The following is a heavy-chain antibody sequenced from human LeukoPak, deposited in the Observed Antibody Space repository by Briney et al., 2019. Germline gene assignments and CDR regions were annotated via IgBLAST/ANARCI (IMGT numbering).Heavy chain of an antibody. CDR1: GASISSYY. V-gene: IGHV4-59*01. J-gene: IGHJ4*02. CDR2: IYYSGST. CDR3: ARDFKSWPFDY. Sequence: SETLSLTCTVSGASISSYYWSWIRQPPGKGLEWIGYIYYSGSTNYNPALKSRVTISEDTSKNQISLKLSSVTAADTAVYYCARDFKSWPFDYWGQGTLVTVSS.